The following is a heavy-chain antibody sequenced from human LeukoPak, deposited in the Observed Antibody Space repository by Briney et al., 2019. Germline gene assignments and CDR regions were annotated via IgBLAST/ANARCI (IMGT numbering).Heavy chain of an antibody. Sequence: SETLSLTCAVYGGSFSGYSWSWIRQPPGKGLEWIGEINHSGSTNYNPSLKSRVTISVDTSKNQFSLKLSSVTAADTAVYYCARGRVIVVVPAARLNWFDPWGQGTLVTVSS. CDR3: ARGRVIVVVPAARLNWFDP. V-gene: IGHV4-34*01. CDR2: INHSGST. CDR1: GGSFSGYS. J-gene: IGHJ5*02. D-gene: IGHD2-2*01.